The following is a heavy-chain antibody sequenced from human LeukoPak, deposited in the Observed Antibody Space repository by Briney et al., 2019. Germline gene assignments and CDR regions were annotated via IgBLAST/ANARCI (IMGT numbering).Heavy chain of an antibody. J-gene: IGHJ4*01. V-gene: IGHV3-23*01. CDR3: AKGIYSSGWSYFDY. Sequence: GGSLRLSCAASGFTFSNSAMSWVRQAPGKGLEWVSTLSGSGITTYYADSVKGRFTISRDNSKNTLYLQMDTLRAEDSALYYCAKGIYSSGWSYFDYWGHGTLVTVSS. CDR1: GFTFSNSA. CDR2: LSGSGITT. D-gene: IGHD6-19*01.